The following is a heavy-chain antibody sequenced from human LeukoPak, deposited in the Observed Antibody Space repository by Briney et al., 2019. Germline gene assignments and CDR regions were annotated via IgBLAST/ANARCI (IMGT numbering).Heavy chain of an antibody. CDR1: GGSISSGDYY. J-gene: IGHJ4*02. CDR2: IYYSGTT. CDR3: ARVSVRRRFLDY. Sequence: PSRTLSLTCTVSGGSISSGDYYWSWIRQPPGKGLEWIGYIYYSGTTYYNPSLESRVTISVDTSKNQFSLKLSSATAADTAVYYCARVSVRRRFLDYWGQGTLVTVSS. D-gene: IGHD3-16*01. V-gene: IGHV4-30-4*08.